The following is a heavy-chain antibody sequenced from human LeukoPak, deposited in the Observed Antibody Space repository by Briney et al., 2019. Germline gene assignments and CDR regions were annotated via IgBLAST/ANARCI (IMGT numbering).Heavy chain of an antibody. Sequence: GGSLRLSCAAAGFTFDDFAMSWIRQAPGKGLEWVSGISYNGGITGYGDSVKGRSTISRDNAKNSLYLQMNSLRAEDTALYYCARVPASAISTLPRFDYWGQGTLVTVSS. V-gene: IGHV3-20*04. CDR2: ISYNGGIT. J-gene: IGHJ4*02. CDR3: ARVPASAISTLPRFDY. D-gene: IGHD2-2*01. CDR1: GFTFDDFA.